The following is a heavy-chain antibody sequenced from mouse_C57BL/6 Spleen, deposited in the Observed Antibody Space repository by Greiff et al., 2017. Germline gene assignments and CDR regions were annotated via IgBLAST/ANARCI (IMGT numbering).Heavy chain of an antibody. Sequence: VQLQQPGAELVRPGSSVKLSCKASGYTFTSYWMDWVKQRPGQGLEWIGNIYPFDSETHYNQKFKDKATLTVDKSTSTAYMQLSSLTSEDSAVYYCARSFYYGNYVAMDYWGQGTSVTVSS. CDR2: IYPFDSET. D-gene: IGHD2-1*01. CDR1: GYTFTSYW. J-gene: IGHJ4*01. V-gene: IGHV1-61*01. CDR3: ARSFYYGNYVAMDY.